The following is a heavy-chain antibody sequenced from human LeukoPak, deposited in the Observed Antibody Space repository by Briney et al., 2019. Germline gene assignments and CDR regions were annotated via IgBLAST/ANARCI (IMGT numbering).Heavy chain of an antibody. Sequence: PGGSLRLSCGVSGFTFSSYSMCWVRQTPGKGLEWVSFISSSSSYIYYADSVKGRFTISRDNAKNSLYLQMNSLRAEDTAVYYCAREVTPYYWGQGTLVTVSS. CDR3: AREVTPYY. CDR2: ISSSSSYI. D-gene: IGHD2-21*02. J-gene: IGHJ4*02. V-gene: IGHV3-21*01. CDR1: GFTFSSYS.